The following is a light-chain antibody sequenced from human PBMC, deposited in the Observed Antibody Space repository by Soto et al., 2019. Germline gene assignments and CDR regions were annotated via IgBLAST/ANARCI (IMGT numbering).Light chain of an antibody. Sequence: QSVLTQPASVSGSPGQSITISCTGTNSDVGNYIYVSWYQQRPGKGPKLMIYEVSNRPSGVSNRFSGSKSGSTASLTISGLQAEGEADYYCSSYTSNTTPFVFGTGTKVTVL. CDR3: SSYTSNTTPFV. V-gene: IGLV2-14*01. CDR2: EVS. CDR1: NSDVGNYIY. J-gene: IGLJ1*01.